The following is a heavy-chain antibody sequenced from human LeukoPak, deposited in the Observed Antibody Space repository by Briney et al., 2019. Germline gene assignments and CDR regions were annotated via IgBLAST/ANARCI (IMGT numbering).Heavy chain of an antibody. CDR2: ISGSGGST. D-gene: IGHD3-9*01. CDR1: GFTFSSYA. CDR3: AKNYDILTGYYSRFDY. J-gene: IGHJ4*02. V-gene: IGHV3-23*01. Sequence: GGSLRLSCAASGFTFSSYAMSWVRQAPGKGLEWVSAISGSGGSTYYADSVKGRFTISRDNSKNMLYLQMNSLRAEDTAVYYCAKNYDILTGYYSRFDYWGQGTLVTVSS.